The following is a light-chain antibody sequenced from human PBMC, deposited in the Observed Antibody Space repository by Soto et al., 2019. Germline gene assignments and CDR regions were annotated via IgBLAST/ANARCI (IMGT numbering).Light chain of an antibody. V-gene: IGKV3-11*01. J-gene: IGKJ1*01. CDR1: QSVSSY. CDR3: QQRSNWPPWT. Sequence: EIVLTQSPATLSLSPGARDTLSCRASQSVSSYLAWYQQKPGQAPRLLIYDASNRATAIPARLSGSGSGTDFTLTTSSLAPEEFAVYYCQQRSNWPPWTFGQGTKVEIK. CDR2: DAS.